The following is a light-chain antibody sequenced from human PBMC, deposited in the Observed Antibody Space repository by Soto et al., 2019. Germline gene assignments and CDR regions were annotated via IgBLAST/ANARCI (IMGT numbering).Light chain of an antibody. CDR3: QAWSDGIHV. J-gene: IGLJ2*01. V-gene: IGLV4-69*01. CDR2: INSDGSH. CDR1: SGHSSYA. Sequence: QSVLTQSPSASASLGASVNLTCTLSSGHSSYAIAWHQQQPERGPRHLLKINSDGSHSKVDGIPDRFSGSSSGAEYYLSISSLQSEDEAAYYCQAWSDGIHVFGGGTKLTVL.